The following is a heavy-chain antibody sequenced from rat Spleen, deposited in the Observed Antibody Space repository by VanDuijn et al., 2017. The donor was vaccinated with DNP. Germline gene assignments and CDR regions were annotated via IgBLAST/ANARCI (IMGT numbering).Heavy chain of an antibody. CDR1: GFIFSNYG. V-gene: IGHV5S13*01. D-gene: IGHD1-2*01. CDR3: AARYSSSWFAY. Sequence: EVQLVESGGGLVQPGRSLKLSCTASGFIFSNYGMAWVRQAPTKGLEWVASISNSGGSTYYRDSVKGRFTISRDNAKSSLYLQMNSLRSEDTATYYCAARYSSSWFAYWGQGTLVTVSS. CDR2: ISNSGGST. J-gene: IGHJ3*01.